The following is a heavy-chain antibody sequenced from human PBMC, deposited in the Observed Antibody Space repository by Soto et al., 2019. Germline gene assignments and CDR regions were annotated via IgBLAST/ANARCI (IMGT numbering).Heavy chain of an antibody. Sequence: SETLSLTCTVSGGSSSSSNYYWGWIRRPPGKGLEWIGSIYYSGSTYYNPSLQNRVTISVDTSKNQFSLNLSSVTAADTATYYCARHSGLRSPFDPWGQGSLVTVSS. CDR3: ARHSGLRSPFDP. J-gene: IGHJ5*02. CDR1: GGSSSSSNYY. D-gene: IGHD3-16*01. CDR2: IYYSGST. V-gene: IGHV4-39*01.